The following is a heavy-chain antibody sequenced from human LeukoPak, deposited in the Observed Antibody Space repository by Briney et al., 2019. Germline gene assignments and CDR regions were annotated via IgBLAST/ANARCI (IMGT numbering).Heavy chain of an antibody. V-gene: IGHV4-59*01. D-gene: IGHD3-10*01. J-gene: IGHJ4*02. Sequence: PSETLSLTCTVSGGSISSYYWSWIRQPPGKGLEWIGYIYYSGSTNYNPSLKSRVTISVDTSKNQFSLKLSSVTAADTAVYYCARATTMVRGVILLAFDYCGQGNLVTVSS. CDR2: IYYSGST. CDR1: GGSISSYY. CDR3: ARATTMVRGVILLAFDY.